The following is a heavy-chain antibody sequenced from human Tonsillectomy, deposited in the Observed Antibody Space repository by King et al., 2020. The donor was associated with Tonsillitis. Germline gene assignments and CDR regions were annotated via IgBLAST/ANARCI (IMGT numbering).Heavy chain of an antibody. CDR2: IYYSGST. CDR3: ARNKETRITIFGVVSDTGFDP. D-gene: IGHD3-3*01. J-gene: IGHJ5*02. Sequence: VQLQESGPGLVKPSETLSLTCTVSGASISSYYWSWIRPPPGKGLEWIGYIYYSGSTNYNPSLKSRVTISLDTSKNQFSLKLSSVTAADTAVYYCARNKETRITIFGVVSDTGFDPWGQGTLVTVSS. CDR1: GASISSYY. V-gene: IGHV4-59*01.